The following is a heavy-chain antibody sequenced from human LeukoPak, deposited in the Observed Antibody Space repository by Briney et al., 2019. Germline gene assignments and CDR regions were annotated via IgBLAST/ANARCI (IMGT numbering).Heavy chain of an antibody. CDR2: ISYDGSNK. Sequence: QAGGSLRLSCAASGFTFSSYGMHWVRQAPGKGLEWVAVISYDGSNKYYADSVKGRFTISRDNSKNTLYLQMNSLRGEDTAVYYCARYRSVTTGKRFFDYWGQGTLVTVSS. J-gene: IGHJ4*02. CDR3: ARYRSVTTGKRFFDY. CDR1: GFTFSSYG. V-gene: IGHV3-30*03. D-gene: IGHD4-17*01.